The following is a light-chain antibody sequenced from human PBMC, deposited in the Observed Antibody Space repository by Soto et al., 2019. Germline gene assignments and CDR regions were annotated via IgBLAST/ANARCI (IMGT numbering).Light chain of an antibody. J-gene: IGKJ4*01. CDR2: DAS. CDR1: QDISNY. Sequence: DIQMTQSPSSLSASVGDRVTITCQASQDISNYLNWYQQKPGKAPKLLIYDASNLERGVPSRFSGSGSGTDFTFTISSLQPEDIATYYCQQYYNLPRTFGGGTKVEIK. V-gene: IGKV1-33*01. CDR3: QQYYNLPRT.